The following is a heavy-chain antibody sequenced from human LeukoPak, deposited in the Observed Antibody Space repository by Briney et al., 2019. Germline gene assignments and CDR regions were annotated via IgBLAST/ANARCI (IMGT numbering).Heavy chain of an antibody. CDR3: AREDPQTTVPEGMDV. CDR1: GGSISYYY. V-gene: IGHV4-59*01. J-gene: IGHJ6*02. D-gene: IGHD4-17*01. CDR2: IYYSGTT. Sequence: SETLSLTCTVSGGSISYYYWSWIRQSPGKGLEWIGYIYYSGTTNYNPSLKSRVTISVDTSRNQFSLQLRSVTAADTAVYYCAREDPQTTVPEGMDVWGQGTTVTVSS.